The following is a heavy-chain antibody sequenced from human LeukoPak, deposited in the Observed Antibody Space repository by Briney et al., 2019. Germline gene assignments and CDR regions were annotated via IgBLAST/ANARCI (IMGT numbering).Heavy chain of an antibody. D-gene: IGHD3-22*01. CDR1: GYTFTGYA. V-gene: IGHV1-3*01. CDR3: ARDLAAITTGSHNWFDP. CDR2: INAGNGNT. J-gene: IGHJ5*02. Sequence: ASVKVSCKASGYTFTGYAMHWVRQAPGQRLEWMGWINAGNGNTNYAQKFQGRVTLTRDTSISTAYMELSRLTSDDTAVYYCARDLAAITTGSHNWFDPWGQGTLVTVSS.